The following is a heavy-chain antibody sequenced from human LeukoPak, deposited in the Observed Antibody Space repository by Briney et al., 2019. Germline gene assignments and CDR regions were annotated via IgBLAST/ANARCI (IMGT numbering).Heavy chain of an antibody. V-gene: IGHV1-8*01. D-gene: IGHD4-23*01. CDR2: MNPNSGNT. CDR1: GYTFTSYD. CDR3: ASPEGGKGREFAFDI. Sequence: ASVKVSCKASGYTFTSYDINWVRQATGQGLEWMGWMNPNSGNTGYAQKFQGRVTMTRNTSISTAYMELSSLRSEDTAVYYCASPEGGKGREFAFDIWGQGTMVTVSS. J-gene: IGHJ3*02.